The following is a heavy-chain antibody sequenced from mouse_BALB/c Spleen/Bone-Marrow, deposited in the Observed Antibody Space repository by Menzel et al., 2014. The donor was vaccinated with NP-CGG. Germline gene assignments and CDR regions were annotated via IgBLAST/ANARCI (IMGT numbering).Heavy chain of an antibody. CDR3: ARGYDYSSWFAY. V-gene: IGHV5-6-3*01. D-gene: IGHD2-4*01. CDR2: VNVNGDRT. J-gene: IGHJ3*01. Sequence: EVQGVESGGGLVQPGGSLKLSCAASGFTFSNYGMSWVRQTPDKRLEMIATVNVNGDRTYHPDSVKGRFTISRDNAKNTLPLQMSSLKSEDTAMYYCARGYDYSSWFAYWGQGTLVTVSA. CDR1: GFTFSNYG.